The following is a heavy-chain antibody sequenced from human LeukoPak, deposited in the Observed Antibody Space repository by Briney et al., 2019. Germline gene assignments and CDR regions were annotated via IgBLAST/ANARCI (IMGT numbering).Heavy chain of an antibody. CDR1: GGSISSGGYY. D-gene: IGHD2-2*01. V-gene: IGHV4-30-2*01. J-gene: IGHJ3*02. CDR3: ARERDIVVVPAANDAFDI. Sequence: SQTLSLTCTVSGGSISSGGYYWSWIRQPPGKGLEWIGYIYHSGSTYYNPSLKSRVTISVDRSKNQFSLKLSSVTAADTAVYYCARERDIVVVPAANDAFDIWGQGTMVTVSS. CDR2: IYHSGST.